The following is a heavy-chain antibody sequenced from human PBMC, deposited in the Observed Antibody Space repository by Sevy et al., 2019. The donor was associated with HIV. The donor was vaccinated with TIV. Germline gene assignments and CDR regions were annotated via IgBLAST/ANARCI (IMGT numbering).Heavy chain of an antibody. CDR2: ITRNSYEAYGGTT. CDR3: TRGLATADTPEYYFDY. CDR1: GFTFDDYA. Sequence: GGSLRLSCTTSGFTFDDYAMSWLRQAPGKGLEWVTFITRNSYEAYGGTTDYAASVKGRFIISRDDSKSIAHLQMNSLKTEDTAVYYCTRGLATADTPEYYFDYWGQRTLVTVSS. V-gene: IGHV3-49*03. J-gene: IGHJ4*02. D-gene: IGHD5-12*01.